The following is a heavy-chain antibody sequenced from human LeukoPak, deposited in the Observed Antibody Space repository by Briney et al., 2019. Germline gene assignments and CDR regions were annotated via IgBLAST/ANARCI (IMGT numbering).Heavy chain of an antibody. CDR1: GFTFRSYA. Sequence: GGSLRLSCAASGFTFRSYAMTWVRRAPGKGLEWVSFISGSGGSTYYAASVKGRFTISKDKSRNTLFLQMNSLRTEDTAVYYCATVPRSGYYYFDYWGQGTLVTVSS. CDR2: ISGSGGST. J-gene: IGHJ4*02. V-gene: IGHV3-23*01. D-gene: IGHD5-12*01. CDR3: ATVPRSGYYYFDY.